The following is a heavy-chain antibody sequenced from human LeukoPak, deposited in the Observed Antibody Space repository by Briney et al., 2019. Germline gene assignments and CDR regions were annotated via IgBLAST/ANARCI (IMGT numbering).Heavy chain of an antibody. CDR2: ISYDGSNK. J-gene: IGHJ4*02. V-gene: IGHV3-30*18. CDR1: GFTFRSYG. Sequence: QAGGSLRLSCAASGFTFRSYGMHWVRQAPGKGLEWVAVISYDGSNKYYADSVKGRFTISRDNSKNTLYLQMNSLRAEDTAVYYCAKLISSSSFSGDYWGQGTLVTVSS. CDR3: AKLISSSSFSGDY. D-gene: IGHD6-6*01.